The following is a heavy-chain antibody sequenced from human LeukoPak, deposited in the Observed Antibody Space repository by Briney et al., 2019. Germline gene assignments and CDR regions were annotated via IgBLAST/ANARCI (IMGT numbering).Heavy chain of an antibody. V-gene: IGHV1-69*13. CDR1: GGTFSSYA. J-gene: IGHJ4*02. CDR3: AREDGYGLQPPDY. CDR2: IIPIFGTA. D-gene: IGHD5-24*01. Sequence: GASVKVSCKASGGTFSSYAISWVRQAPGQGLEWMGGIIPIFGTANYAQKFQGRVTITADESTSTAYMELSSLRSEDTAVYYCAREDGYGLQPPDYWGQGTLVTVSS.